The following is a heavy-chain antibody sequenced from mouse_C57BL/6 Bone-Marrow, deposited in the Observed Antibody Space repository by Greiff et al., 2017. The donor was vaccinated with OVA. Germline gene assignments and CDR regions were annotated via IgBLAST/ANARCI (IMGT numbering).Heavy chain of an antibody. CDR1: GYSFTDYN. J-gene: IGHJ3*01. D-gene: IGHD1-1*01. V-gene: IGHV1-39*01. CDR2: INPNYGTT. CDR3: AREVYYGSRGAWFAY. Sequence: EVQLQQSGPELVKPGASVKISCKASGYSFTDYNMNWVKQSNGKSLEWIGVINPNYGTTSYNQKFKGKATLPADQSSSTASMQLNSLTAEDSAVYYCAREVYYGSRGAWFAYWGQGTLVTVSA.